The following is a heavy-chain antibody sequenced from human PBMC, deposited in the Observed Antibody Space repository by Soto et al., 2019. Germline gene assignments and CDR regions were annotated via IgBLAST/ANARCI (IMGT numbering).Heavy chain of an antibody. J-gene: IGHJ4*02. D-gene: IGHD6-19*01. CDR1: GFTFSSYA. V-gene: IGHV3-23*01. Sequence: EVQLLESGGGLVQPGGSLSLSCAASGFTFSSYARSWVCQAPGKGLEWVSAVSGSGGSTYYADSVKGRFSISRENSKNTLYLQMNSLRAEGTAVYYCAKSRYPWRVAGQRGHPSYFAYWGQGTLVPVSS. CDR2: VSGSGGST. CDR3: AKSRYPWRVAGQRGHPSYFAY.